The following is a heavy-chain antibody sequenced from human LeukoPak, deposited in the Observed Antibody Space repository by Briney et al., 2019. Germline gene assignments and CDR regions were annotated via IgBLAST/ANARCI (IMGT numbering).Heavy chain of an antibody. V-gene: IGHV3-30*18. J-gene: IGHJ4*02. CDR3: AKDKVATIPYYFDY. D-gene: IGHD5-12*01. CDR1: GFTFSRYG. CDR2: ISYVGSNK. Sequence: QPGRSLRLSCAASGFTFSRYGMHWVRQAPGKGLEWVAVISYVGSNKYYADSLKGRFTISRDNSKNTLYLQMNSLRAEDTAVYYCAKDKVATIPYYFDYWGQGTLVTVSS.